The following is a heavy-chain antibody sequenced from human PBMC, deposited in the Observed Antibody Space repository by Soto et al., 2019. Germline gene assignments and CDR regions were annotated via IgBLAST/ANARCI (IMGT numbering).Heavy chain of an antibody. V-gene: IGHV1-18*04. D-gene: IGHD3-10*01. J-gene: IGHJ6*02. CDR3: ARGMNYYGSGSHYDV. Sequence: ASVKVSCKASGYTFTSYGISCVRQAPGQGLEWMGWISAYNGNTNYAQKLQGRVTMTTDTSTSTAYMELRSLRSDDTAVYYCARGMNYYGSGSHYDVWGQGTTVTVSS. CDR1: GYTFTSYG. CDR2: ISAYNGNT.